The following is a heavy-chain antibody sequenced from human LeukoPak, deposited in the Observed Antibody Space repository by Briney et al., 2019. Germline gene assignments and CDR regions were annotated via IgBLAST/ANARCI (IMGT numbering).Heavy chain of an antibody. D-gene: IGHD3-10*01. CDR2: ISGSAVTK. CDR3: VITMVRGALTDFDY. Sequence: GGSLRLSCAASGFTFSHYAMTWVRQSPGKGLEWVSAISGSAVTKHYADSVRGRFTISRDNSKDTLYLQMNSLRAEDTAVYYCVITMVRGALTDFDYWGQGTLVTVSS. CDR1: GFTFSHYA. V-gene: IGHV3-23*01. J-gene: IGHJ4*02.